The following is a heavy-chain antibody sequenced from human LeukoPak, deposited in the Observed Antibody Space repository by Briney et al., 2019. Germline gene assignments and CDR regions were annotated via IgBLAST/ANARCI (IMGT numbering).Heavy chain of an antibody. CDR2: IYTSGST. D-gene: IGHD6-13*01. CDR3: ARFSSIAAAFDY. J-gene: IGHJ4*02. Sequence: SETLSLTCTVSGGSLSIYYWTWIRQPAGKGLEWIGRIYTSGSTNYNPSLKSRVTMSVDTSKNQFSLKLSSVTAADTAVYYCARFSSIAAAFDYWGQGTLVTVSS. CDR1: GGSLSIYY. V-gene: IGHV4-4*07.